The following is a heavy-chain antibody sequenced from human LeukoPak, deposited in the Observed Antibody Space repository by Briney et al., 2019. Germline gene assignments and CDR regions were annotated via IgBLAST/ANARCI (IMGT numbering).Heavy chain of an antibody. CDR3: VRDIVAPIRGALNYWFDL. V-gene: IGHV3-48*04. D-gene: IGHD5-12*01. CDR2: ISSSAVSI. Sequence: GGSLRLSCATSGFSLSSYIMTWVRQSPGRGLECVSDISSSAVSIYYLDSVKGRFIISSDNAKNTLYLQLNSLRVDDTATYLCVRDIVAPIRGALNYWFDLWGQGTLVTVSS. CDR1: GFSLSSYI. J-gene: IGHJ5*02.